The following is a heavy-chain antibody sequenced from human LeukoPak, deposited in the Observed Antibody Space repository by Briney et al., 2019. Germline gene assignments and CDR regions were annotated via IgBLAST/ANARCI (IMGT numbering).Heavy chain of an antibody. CDR3: ARRAGAYSHPYDY. CDR2: IYSDNT. D-gene: IGHD4/OR15-4a*01. V-gene: IGHV3-53*01. CDR1: WFTVSSNS. Sequence: EAGGSLRLSCTVSWFTVSSNSMSWVRQAPGKGLEWVSFIYSDNTHYSDSVKGRFTISRDNSKNTLYLQMNSLRAEDTAVYYCARRAGAYSHPYDYWGQGTLVTVSS. J-gene: IGHJ4*02.